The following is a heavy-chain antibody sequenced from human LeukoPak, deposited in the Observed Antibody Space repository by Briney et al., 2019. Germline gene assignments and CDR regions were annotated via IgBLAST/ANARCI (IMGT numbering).Heavy chain of an antibody. Sequence: PSETLSLTCAVSGGSFSGYYWSWIRQPPGKGLEWIGEINHSGSTNYNPSLKSRVTISVDTSKTQFSLKLSSVAAADTAVYYCARLLGIAAAGRNIHAFDIWGQGTMVTVSS. CDR1: GGSFSGYY. D-gene: IGHD6-13*01. CDR3: ARLLGIAAAGRNIHAFDI. CDR2: INHSGST. J-gene: IGHJ3*02. V-gene: IGHV4-34*01.